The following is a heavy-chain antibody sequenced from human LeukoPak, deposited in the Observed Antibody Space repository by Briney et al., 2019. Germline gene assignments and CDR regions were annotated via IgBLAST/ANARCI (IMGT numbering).Heavy chain of an antibody. CDR1: GYTFTSYW. Sequence: GESLKISCKGSGYTFTSYWIGWVRQMPGKGLEWMGIIHPGDSDTRYSPSFQGQVTISADKSISTSYLQWSSLKASDTAMYYCATLPHTELHYWGRGTLVTVSS. V-gene: IGHV5-51*01. CDR3: ATLPHTELHY. CDR2: IHPGDSDT. J-gene: IGHJ4*02. D-gene: IGHD5-24*01.